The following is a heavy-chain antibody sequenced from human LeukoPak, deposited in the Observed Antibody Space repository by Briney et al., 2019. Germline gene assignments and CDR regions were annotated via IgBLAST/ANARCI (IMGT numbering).Heavy chain of an antibody. D-gene: IGHD6-19*01. CDR3: ARTEEGAVDY. CDR1: GGSLSSGSYS. J-gene: IGHJ4*02. V-gene: IGHV4-61*01. CDR2: IYYSGST. Sequence: SETLSLTCTDSGGSLSSGSYSWSWIRQPPGKGLEWIGYIYYSGSTNYNPSLKSRVTISVDTSKNQFSLKLSSVTAADTAVYYCARTEEGAVDYWGQGTLVTVSS.